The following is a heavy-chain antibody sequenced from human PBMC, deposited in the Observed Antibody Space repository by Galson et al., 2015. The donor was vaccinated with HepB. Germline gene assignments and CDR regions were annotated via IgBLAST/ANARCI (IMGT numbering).Heavy chain of an antibody. J-gene: IGHJ4*02. Sequence: SLRLSCAASGFTFSSYAMHWVRQAPGKGLEWVAVISYDGSNKYYADSVKGRFTISRDNSKNTLYLQMNSLRAEDTAVYYCARGYYGSGSYRDQRRYYFDYWGQGTLVTVSS. V-gene: IGHV3-30-3*01. CDR1: GFTFSSYA. D-gene: IGHD3-10*01. CDR2: ISYDGSNK. CDR3: ARGYYGSGSYRDQRRYYFDY.